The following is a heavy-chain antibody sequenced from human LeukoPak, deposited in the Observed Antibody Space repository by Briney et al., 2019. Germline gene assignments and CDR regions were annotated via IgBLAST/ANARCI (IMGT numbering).Heavy chain of an antibody. V-gene: IGHV4-59*01. CDR3: TSGGMVSGDY. CDR2: IYYSGST. Sequence: SETLSLTCTVSGGSINSYYWSWIREPPGKGLEWIGYIYYSGSTNYNPSLKRRVTISRDTSKNQFSLKLRSVTAADTAVYYCTSGGMVSGDYWGHGTLVTVSP. D-gene: IGHD2-8*01. J-gene: IGHJ4*01. CDR1: GGSINSYY.